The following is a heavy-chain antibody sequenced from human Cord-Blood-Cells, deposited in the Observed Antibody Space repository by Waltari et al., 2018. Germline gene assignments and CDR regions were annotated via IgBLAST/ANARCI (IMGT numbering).Heavy chain of an antibody. Sequence: QVQLVQSGAEVKKPGASVKVSCKASGYTFTSYDINWVRQATGQGLEWMGWMSQNSGKTGYAQKFQGRVTMTRNTSISTAYMELSSLRSEDTAVYYCARVDSYGYCTNGVCYDYWGQGTLVTVSS. CDR3: ARVDSYGYCTNGVCYDY. D-gene: IGHD2-8*01. V-gene: IGHV1-8*01. CDR1: GYTFTSYD. J-gene: IGHJ4*02. CDR2: MSQNSGKT.